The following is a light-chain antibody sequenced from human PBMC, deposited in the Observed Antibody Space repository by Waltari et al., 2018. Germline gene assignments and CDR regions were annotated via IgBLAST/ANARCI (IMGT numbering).Light chain of an antibody. J-gene: IGLJ3*02. CDR2: VNSDGSH. V-gene: IGLV4-69*02. CDR3: QTGGHGTWV. CDR1: SGHSSNV. Sequence: QLALTQSPSASASLGASVKLTCTLNSGHSSNVVAWLQQQPEKGPRYLMKVNSDGSHSKGDDIPDRFAGSGAGAARYLTISSLQSEDEADYYCQTGGHGTWVFGGGTKLTVL.